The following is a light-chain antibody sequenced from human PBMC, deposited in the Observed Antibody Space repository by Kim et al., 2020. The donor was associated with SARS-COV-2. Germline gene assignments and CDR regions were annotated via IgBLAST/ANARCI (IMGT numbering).Light chain of an antibody. CDR3: QQYYSTPLT. V-gene: IGKV4-1*01. CDR2: WAS. Sequence: DIVMTQSPVSLPVSLGERATINCKSSQSVLYSSNNMNYLAWYQQKPGQPPKLLFYWASTRESGVPDRFSGSGSGTDFTLTISSLQAEDVAVYYCQQYYSTPLTFGPGTKVDIK. CDR1: QSVLYSSNNMNY. J-gene: IGKJ3*01.